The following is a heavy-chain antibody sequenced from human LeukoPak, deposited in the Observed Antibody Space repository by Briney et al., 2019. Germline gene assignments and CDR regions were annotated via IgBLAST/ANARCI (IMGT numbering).Heavy chain of an antibody. CDR1: GYTFTGYY. J-gene: IGHJ3*02. Sequence: ASVKVSCKASGYTFTGYYIHWVRQAPGQGLEWMGIINPSGGSTSYAQKFQGRVTMTTDMSTSTVYMELSSLRSEDTAVYYCARRLSSGDAFDIWGQGTMVTVSS. CDR2: INPSGGST. CDR3: ARRLSSGDAFDI. V-gene: IGHV1-46*01. D-gene: IGHD6-19*01.